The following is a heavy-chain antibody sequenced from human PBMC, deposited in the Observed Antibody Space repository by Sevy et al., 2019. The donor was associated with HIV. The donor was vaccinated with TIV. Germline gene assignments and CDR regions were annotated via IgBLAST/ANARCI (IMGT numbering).Heavy chain of an antibody. V-gene: IGHV4-61*01. CDR2: VYHTGST. Sequence: SETLSLTCAVSGVSVSSDTYYWSWIRQPPGKGLEWIGYVYHTGSTNYSPSFKSRVTISVDTSKNQFSLRLFSVAAADTAVYYCAREPYFFDKSGYYWDYWGQGALVTFSS. CDR3: AREPYFFDKSGYYWDY. CDR1: GVSVSSDTYY. D-gene: IGHD3-22*01. J-gene: IGHJ4*02.